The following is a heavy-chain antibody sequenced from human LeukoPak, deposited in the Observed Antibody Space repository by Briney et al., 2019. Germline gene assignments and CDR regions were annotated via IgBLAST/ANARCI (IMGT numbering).Heavy chain of an antibody. CDR1: GYTFTSYA. V-gene: IGHV7-4-1*02. CDR2: INTNTGNP. J-gene: IGHJ4*02. Sequence: WASVKVSCKASGYTFTSYAMNWVRQAPGQGLEWMGWINTNTGNPTYAQGFTGRFVFSLDTSVSTAYLQISSLKAEDTAVCYCARSPIGVWGSYGLYYFDYWGQGTLVTVSS. D-gene: IGHD3-16*01. CDR3: ARSPIGVWGSYGLYYFDY.